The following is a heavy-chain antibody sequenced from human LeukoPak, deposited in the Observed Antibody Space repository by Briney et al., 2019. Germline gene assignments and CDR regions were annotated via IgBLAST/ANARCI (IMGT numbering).Heavy chain of an antibody. V-gene: IGHV1-24*01. Sequence: ASVKVSCTVSGYTLTELSMHWVRQAPGKGLEWMGGFDPEDGETIYAQKFQGRVTMTEDTSTDTAYMELSSLRSEDTAVYYCATVWKNYYGSGSYYSAFDYWGQGTLVTVSS. CDR1: GYTLTELS. CDR2: FDPEDGET. CDR3: ATVWKNYYGSGSYYSAFDY. D-gene: IGHD3-10*01. J-gene: IGHJ4*02.